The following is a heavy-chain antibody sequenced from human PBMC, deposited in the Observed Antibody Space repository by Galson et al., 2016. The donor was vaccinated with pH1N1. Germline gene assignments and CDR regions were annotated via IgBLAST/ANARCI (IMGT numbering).Heavy chain of an antibody. CDR3: AKDGGTGSGKHSAFGMTV. J-gene: IGHJ6*02. D-gene: IGHD3-10*01. CDR2: ISYDGNNA. V-gene: IGHV3-30*19. CDR1: GFTFRRSG. Sequence: SLRLSCAVSGFTFRRSGMHWVRQAPGKGLGWVAIISYDGNNAYHGDSVKGRFTISRDNSKNPLYLDMNSLRPEDTAVYYCAKDGGTGSGKHSAFGMTVWGQGTTVTVSS.